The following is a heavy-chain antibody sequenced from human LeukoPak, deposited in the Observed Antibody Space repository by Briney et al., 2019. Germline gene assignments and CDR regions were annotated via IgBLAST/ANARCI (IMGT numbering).Heavy chain of an antibody. V-gene: IGHV3-30*04. CDR3: ARDQGSSRYFDY. Sequence: GGSLRLSCAASGFTFSSYAMHWVRQAPGKGLEWVAVISYDGSNKYYADSVKGRFTISRDNSKNTLYPQMNSLRAEDTAVYYCARDQGSSRYFDYWGQGTLVTVSS. J-gene: IGHJ4*02. CDR2: ISYDGSNK. D-gene: IGHD6-6*01. CDR1: GFTFSSYA.